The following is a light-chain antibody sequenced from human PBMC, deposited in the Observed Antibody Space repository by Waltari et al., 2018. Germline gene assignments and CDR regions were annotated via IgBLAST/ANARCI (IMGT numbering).Light chain of an antibody. Sequence: IQMTQSPSSLSGFVGDRVTISCRASQDITNALAWYQHKLGRAPKLLIYATPKLEGGVPARFSGRGSGTTYTLTIDSLQSDDSASYFCQQYFSVPLTFGGGSKIEI. V-gene: IGKV1-NL1*01. CDR1: QDITNA. J-gene: IGKJ4*01. CDR2: ATP. CDR3: QQYFSVPLT.